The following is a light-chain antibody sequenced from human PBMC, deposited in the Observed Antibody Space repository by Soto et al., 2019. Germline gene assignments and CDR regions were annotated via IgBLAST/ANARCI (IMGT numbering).Light chain of an antibody. V-gene: IGKV1-5*01. J-gene: IGKJ1*01. Sequence: DIQMTQAPSTLSASIGDRVITTCRASQSISHWLAWYQQKPGKAPKLLISDASILESGVPSRFSGSTSGTEFTLTISSLQPDDFATYYCQQYHTYRTFGQGTKVDIK. CDR3: QQYHTYRT. CDR2: DAS. CDR1: QSISHW.